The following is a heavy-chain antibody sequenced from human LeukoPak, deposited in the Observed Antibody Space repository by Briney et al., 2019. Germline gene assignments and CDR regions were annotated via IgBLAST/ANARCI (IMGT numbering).Heavy chain of an antibody. Sequence: GRSLRLSCAASGFTFSTSSMNWVRQAPGKGLEWVSYIRSSSTTIYYADSVKGRFTISRDNAKNSLYLQMNSLRAEDTAVYFCARDSRSHCGTAACDYWGQGTLVTVSS. J-gene: IGHJ4*02. CDR1: GFTFSTSS. CDR2: IRSSSTTI. CDR3: ARDSRSHCGTAACDY. D-gene: IGHD2-8*02. V-gene: IGHV3-48*01.